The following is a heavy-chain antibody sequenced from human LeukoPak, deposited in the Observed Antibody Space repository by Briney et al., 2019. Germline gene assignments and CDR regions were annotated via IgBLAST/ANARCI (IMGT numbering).Heavy chain of an antibody. J-gene: IGHJ4*02. V-gene: IGHV1-2*02. D-gene: IGHD1-26*01. CDR2: INPNSGGT. CDR3: ARDIPEGATTDY. CDR1: GYTFTGYY. Sequence: ASVKVSCKASGYTFTGYYMHWVRQAPGQGLEWMGWINPNSGGTNYAQKFQGRVTMTRDTSISTAYMELSRLRSGDTAVYYCARDIPEGATTDYWGQGTLVTVSS.